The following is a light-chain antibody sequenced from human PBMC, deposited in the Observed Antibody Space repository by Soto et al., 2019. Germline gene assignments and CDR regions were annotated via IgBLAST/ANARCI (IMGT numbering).Light chain of an antibody. V-gene: IGKV3-20*01. CDR3: QQFGCQFT. Sequence: EIVLTQSPGTLSLSPGERATLSCRASQSVSSSYLAWYQHKPGQAPRLLIYGASTNANGIPDSFSGSGSGTDFTLTISRLEPEDFAVYFCQQFGCQFTCGPGTKVDLK. CDR2: GAS. J-gene: IGKJ3*01. CDR1: QSVSSSY.